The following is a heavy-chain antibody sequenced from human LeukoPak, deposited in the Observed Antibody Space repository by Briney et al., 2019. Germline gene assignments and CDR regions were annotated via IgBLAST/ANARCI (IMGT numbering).Heavy chain of an antibody. V-gene: IGHV4-59*08. D-gene: IGHD4-17*01. J-gene: IGHJ4*02. CDR1: GGSISSYY. Sequence: SETLSLTCTVSGGSISSYYWSWIRQPPGKGLEWIGYIYYSGSTNYNPSLKSRVTISVDTSKNQFSLKLSSVTAADTAVYYCARSVRTVTTATDYFDYWGQGTLVTVSS. CDR3: ARSVRTVTTATDYFDY. CDR2: IYYSGST.